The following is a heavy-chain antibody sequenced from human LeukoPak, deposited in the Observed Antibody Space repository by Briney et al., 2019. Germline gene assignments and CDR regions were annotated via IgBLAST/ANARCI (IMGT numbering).Heavy chain of an antibody. Sequence: GSLRLSCAASGFTFSNYWMHWVRQAPGKGLMWVSRINSDGSTTGYADSLKGRFTISRDNAKNTLYLQMNSLRAEDTAVYYCARGWSYFDYWGQGTLVTVSS. V-gene: IGHV3-74*01. CDR3: ARGWSYFDY. J-gene: IGHJ4*02. D-gene: IGHD2-15*01. CDR2: INSDGSTT. CDR1: GFTFSNYW.